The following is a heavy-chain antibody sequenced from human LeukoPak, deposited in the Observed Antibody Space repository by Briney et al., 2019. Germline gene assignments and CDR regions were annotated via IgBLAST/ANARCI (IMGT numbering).Heavy chain of an antibody. CDR2: IIPIFGTA. CDR1: GGTFSSYA. V-gene: IGHV1-69*13. D-gene: IGHD3-3*01. Sequence: VASVKVSCKASGGTFSSYAISWVRQAPGQGLEWMGGIIPIFGTANYAQKFQGRVTITADESTSTAYMELSSLRSEDTAVYYCARGKSEAYYDFWSGYYPNGYFDYWGQGTLVTVSS. J-gene: IGHJ4*02. CDR3: ARGKSEAYYDFWSGYYPNGYFDY.